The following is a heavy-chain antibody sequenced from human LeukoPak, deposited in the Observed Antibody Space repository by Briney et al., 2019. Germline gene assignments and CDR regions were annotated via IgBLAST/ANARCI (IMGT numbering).Heavy chain of an antibody. D-gene: IGHD1-1*01. Sequence: PSETLSLTCTVSGGSISSYYWSWIRQPAGKGLEWIGRIYTSGSTNYNPSLKSRVTMSVDTSKNQFSLKLSSVTAADTAVYYCAREVGYNWNDLGWFDPWGQGTLVTVSS. V-gene: IGHV4-4*07. CDR2: IYTSGST. CDR1: GGSISSYY. J-gene: IGHJ5*02. CDR3: AREVGYNWNDLGWFDP.